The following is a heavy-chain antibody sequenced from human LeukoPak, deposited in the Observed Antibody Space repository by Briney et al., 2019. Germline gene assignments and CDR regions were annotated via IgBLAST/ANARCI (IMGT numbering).Heavy chain of an antibody. Sequence: SETLSLTCTVSGGSISSYYWSWIRQPAGKRLEWIGRIYTSGSTNYNPSLKSRVTMSVDTSKNQFSLKLSSVTAADTAVYYCARGKRVSNYDAFDIWGQGTMVTVSS. V-gene: IGHV4-4*07. CDR3: ARGKRVSNYDAFDI. D-gene: IGHD4-11*01. CDR2: IYTSGST. CDR1: GGSISSYY. J-gene: IGHJ3*02.